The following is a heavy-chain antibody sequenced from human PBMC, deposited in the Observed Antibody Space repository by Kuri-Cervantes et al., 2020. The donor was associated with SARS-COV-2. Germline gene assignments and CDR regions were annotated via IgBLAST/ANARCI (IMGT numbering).Heavy chain of an antibody. CDR1: GFTFSSYS. CDR2: ISSSRTTI. CDR3: ARDYYDSKSY. Sequence: LSPTCAVSGFTFSSYSMNWVRQAPGKGLEWVSYISSSRTTIYYADSVKGRFTISRDNAKNSLCLQMNSLRAEDTAVYHCARDYYDSKSYWGQGTLVTVSS. V-gene: IGHV3-48*01. J-gene: IGHJ4*02. D-gene: IGHD3-22*01.